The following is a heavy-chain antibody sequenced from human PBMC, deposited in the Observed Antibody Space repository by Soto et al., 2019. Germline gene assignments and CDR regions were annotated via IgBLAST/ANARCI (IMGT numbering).Heavy chain of an antibody. CDR3: AKGGRQWLVTSDFNY. J-gene: IGHJ4*02. CDR2: VSHDGRNK. Sequence: VQLVVSGGGVVQPGRSLRLSCAASGFTFSDYAMHWVRQAPGKGLEWVAVVSHDGRNKHYADSVKGRFTISRDSSKNTVSLEMTSLSADDTAVYYCAKGGRQWLVTSDFNYWGQGALVTVSS. D-gene: IGHD6-19*01. V-gene: IGHV3-30*18. CDR1: GFTFSDYA.